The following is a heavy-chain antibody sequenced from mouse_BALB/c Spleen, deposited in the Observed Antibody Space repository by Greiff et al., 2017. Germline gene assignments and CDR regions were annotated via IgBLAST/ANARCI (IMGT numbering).Heavy chain of an antibody. Sequence: VKLQQPGAELVKPGASVKLSCKASGYTFTSYYMYWVKQRPGQGLEWIGGINPSNGGTNFNEKFKSKATLTVDKSSSTAYMQLSSLTSEDSAVYYCTRPYGYAWFAYWGQGTLVTVSA. CDR1: GYTFTSYY. V-gene: IGHV1S81*02. J-gene: IGHJ3*01. CDR3: TRPYGYAWFAY. CDR2: INPSNGGT. D-gene: IGHD2-2*01.